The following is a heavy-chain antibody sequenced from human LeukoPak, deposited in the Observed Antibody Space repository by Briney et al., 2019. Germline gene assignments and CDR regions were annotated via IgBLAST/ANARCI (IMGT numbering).Heavy chain of an antibody. CDR1: GYTFTGYY. J-gene: IGHJ3*02. CDR2: INPNSGGT. V-gene: IGHV1-2*04. Sequence: GASVTVSCKASGYTFTGYYMHWVRPAPGQGLEWMGWINPNSGGTNYAQKFQGWVTMTRDTSISTAYMELSRLRSDDTAVYYCARPAGIAVAGDAFDIWGQGTVVTVSS. D-gene: IGHD6-19*01. CDR3: ARPAGIAVAGDAFDI.